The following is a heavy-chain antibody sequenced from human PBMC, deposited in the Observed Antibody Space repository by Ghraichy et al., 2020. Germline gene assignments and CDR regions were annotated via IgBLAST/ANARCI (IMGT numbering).Heavy chain of an antibody. CDR2: ISGSGGST. J-gene: IGHJ4*02. CDR1: GFTFSDYP. V-gene: IGHV3-23*01. CDR3: AKRGIKIVVPGTYYFDY. D-gene: IGHD2-15*01. Sequence: GGSLRLSCAASGFTFSDYPMTWVRQAPGKGLEWVSSISGSGGSTAYTDSVKGRFTISRDNSKNTLYLQLNSLRAEDTAVYYCAKRGIKIVVPGTYYFDYWGQGTLLTVSS.